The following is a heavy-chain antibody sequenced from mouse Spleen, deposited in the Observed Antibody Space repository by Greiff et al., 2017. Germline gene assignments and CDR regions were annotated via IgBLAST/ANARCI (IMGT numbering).Heavy chain of an antibody. Sequence: EVKLMESGGGLVKPGGSLKLSCAASGFTFSSYTMSWVRQTPEKRLEWVATISGGGGNTYYPDSVKGRFTISRDNAKNTLYLQMSSLRSEDTALYYCARERGYGSSYNYAMDYWGQGTSVTVSS. V-gene: IGHV5-9*01. CDR1: GFTFSSYT. D-gene: IGHD1-1*01. CDR2: ISGGGGNT. CDR3: ARERGYGSSYNYAMDY. J-gene: IGHJ4*01.